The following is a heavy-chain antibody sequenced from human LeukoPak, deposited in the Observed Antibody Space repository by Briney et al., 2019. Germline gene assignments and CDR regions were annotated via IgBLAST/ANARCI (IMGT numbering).Heavy chain of an antibody. CDR2: IYAADSDA. CDR1: GYRFTTYW. J-gene: IGHJ3*02. D-gene: IGHD3-16*01. V-gene: IGHV5-51*01. Sequence: GESLKISCKGSGYRFTTYWIGWVRQMPGKGLEWMGIIYAADSDARYSPSFQGQVTISADKSINTAYLQWSSLKASDTAMYYCARRLNDGFDIWGQGTMVTVSS. CDR3: ARRLNDGFDI.